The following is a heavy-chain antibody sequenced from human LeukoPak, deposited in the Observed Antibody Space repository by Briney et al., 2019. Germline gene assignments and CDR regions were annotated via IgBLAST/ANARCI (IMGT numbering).Heavy chain of an antibody. CDR2: INPNSGGT. CDR1: GYTFTGYY. CDR3: ARVTYSYGSGSYYFYFDY. D-gene: IGHD3-10*01. Sequence: GASVKVSCKASGYTFTGYYMHWVRQAPGQGLEWMGWINPNSGGTNYAQKFQGRVTMTRDTSISTAYMELSRLRSDDTAVYYCARVTYSYGSGSYYFYFDYWGQGTLVTVSS. V-gene: IGHV1-2*02. J-gene: IGHJ4*02.